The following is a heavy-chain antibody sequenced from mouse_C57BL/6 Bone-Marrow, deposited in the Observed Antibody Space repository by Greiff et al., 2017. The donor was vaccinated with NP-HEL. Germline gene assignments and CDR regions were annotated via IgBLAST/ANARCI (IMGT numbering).Heavy chain of an antibody. Sequence: VHVKQSGPELVKPGASVKIPCKASGYTFTDYNMDWVKQSHGKSLEWIGDINPNNGGTIYNQKFKGKATLTVDKSSSTAYMELRSLTSEDTAVYYCARLGYDGNYFDYWGQGTTLTVSS. J-gene: IGHJ2*01. CDR3: ARLGYDGNYFDY. D-gene: IGHD2-14*01. CDR1: GYTFTDYN. V-gene: IGHV1-18*01. CDR2: INPNNGGT.